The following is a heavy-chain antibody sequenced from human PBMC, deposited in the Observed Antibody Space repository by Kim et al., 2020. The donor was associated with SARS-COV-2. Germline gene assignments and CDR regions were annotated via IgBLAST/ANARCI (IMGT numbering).Heavy chain of an antibody. J-gene: IGHJ4*02. V-gene: IGHV2-70*01. D-gene: IGHD5-12*01. CDR2: K. CDR3: ARISSQIVARDY. Sequence: KTYSTTLKTRLTISKDPSKNQVVLQMTNMEPVDTATYYCARISSQIVARDYWGQGTLVTVSS.